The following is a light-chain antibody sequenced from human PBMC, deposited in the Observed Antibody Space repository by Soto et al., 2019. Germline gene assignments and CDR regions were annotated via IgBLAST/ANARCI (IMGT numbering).Light chain of an antibody. J-gene: IGKJ4*01. CDR2: DAS. V-gene: IGKV3-15*01. Sequence: EIVMTQSPATLSVSPGERATLSCRASQRVSRNLAWYQQKPGQAPRLLIYDASTRATGIPDRFSGSGSETEFTLTISSLQSEDFGVYYCQQYNNWPRATFGGGTKVDIK. CDR1: QRVSRN. CDR3: QQYNNWPRAT.